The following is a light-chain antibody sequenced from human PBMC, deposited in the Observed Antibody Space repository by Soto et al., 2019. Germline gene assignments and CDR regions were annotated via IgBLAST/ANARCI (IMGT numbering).Light chain of an antibody. CDR3: QQSYSSPTT. J-gene: IGKJ1*01. V-gene: IGKV1-39*01. CDR2: SAS. CDR1: QSIAGY. Sequence: DIQMTQSPSSLSASVGDRVTITCRASQSIAGYLSWYQQRPGKAPKFLIYSASSLQRGVPSRFSGSGSGTDFSLTINGLQPEDFATYYCQQSYSSPTTFGQGTKVDIK.